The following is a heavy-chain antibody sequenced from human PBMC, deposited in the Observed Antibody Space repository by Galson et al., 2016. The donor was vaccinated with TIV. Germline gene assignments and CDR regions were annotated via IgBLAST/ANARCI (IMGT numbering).Heavy chain of an antibody. J-gene: IGHJ4*02. V-gene: IGHV3-7*01. D-gene: IGHD6-13*01. Sequence: SLRLSCAASGFTFSSYWMSWVRQAPGKGLEWVANIKQDGSEKYYVDSVKGRFTISRDNAKNSLFLQINSLRAEDRAVYYCARDFPPGYGSSFNDYWGQGTLVTVSS. CDR2: IKQDGSEK. CDR1: GFTFSSYW. CDR3: ARDFPPGYGSSFNDY.